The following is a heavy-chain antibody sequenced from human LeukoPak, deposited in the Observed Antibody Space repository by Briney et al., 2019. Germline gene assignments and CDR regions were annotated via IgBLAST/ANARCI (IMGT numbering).Heavy chain of an antibody. CDR1: GFTFSNYD. D-gene: IGHD2-2*01. V-gene: IGHV3-13*01. CDR3: ARGPAPLIDY. J-gene: IGHJ4*02. CDR2: IHSAGDT. Sequence: GGSLRLSCAASGFTFSNYDMHWVRQATGKGLEWVSGIHSAGDTHYPDSVKGRFTISRDNAKNSLYLQMNSLRAEDTAVYYCARGPAPLIDYWGQGTLVTVSS.